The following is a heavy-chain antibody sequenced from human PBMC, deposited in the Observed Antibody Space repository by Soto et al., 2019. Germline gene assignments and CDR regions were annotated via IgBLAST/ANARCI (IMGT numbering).Heavy chain of an antibody. CDR2: ISGSGGST. V-gene: IGHV3-23*01. J-gene: IGHJ4*02. D-gene: IGHD2-2*01. CDR1: GFTFSSYA. CDR3: SKGRSYLDIVTLPDARSSPDY. Sequence: EVQLLESGGGLVQPGGSLRLSCAASGFTFSSYAMSWVRQAPGKVLEWVSAISGSGGSTFYADSMKGRFPISRDNSKNTLYLQMNDLKAEHTAVYYCSKGRSYLDIVTLPDARSSPDYWGQGTLVTVSS.